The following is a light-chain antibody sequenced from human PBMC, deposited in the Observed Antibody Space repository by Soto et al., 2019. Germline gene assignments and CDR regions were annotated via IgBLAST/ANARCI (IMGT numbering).Light chain of an antibody. CDR3: SSYSRSSTRV. CDR1: SSDVGAYDY. V-gene: IGLV2-14*03. CDR2: EVS. J-gene: IGLJ1*01. Sequence: NSSDVGAYDYVSWYQQHPDKAPKLMIYEVSHRPSGVSNRFYGSKSVNTATLTISGLQAEDEAEYYCSSYSRSSTRVFVPVSEVTV.